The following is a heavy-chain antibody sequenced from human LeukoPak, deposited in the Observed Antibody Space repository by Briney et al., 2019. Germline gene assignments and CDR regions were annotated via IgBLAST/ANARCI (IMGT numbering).Heavy chain of an antibody. CDR2: IYYSGST. Sequence: SSETLSLTCTVSGGSISSSSYYWGWIRQPPGKGLEWIGSIYYSGSTYYNPSLKSRVTISVDTSKNQFSLKLSSVTAADTAVYYCARDRLYSTTKRFDYWGQGTLVTVSS. CDR3: ARDRLYSTTKRFDY. D-gene: IGHD6-13*01. J-gene: IGHJ4*02. V-gene: IGHV4-39*02. CDR1: GGSISSSSYY.